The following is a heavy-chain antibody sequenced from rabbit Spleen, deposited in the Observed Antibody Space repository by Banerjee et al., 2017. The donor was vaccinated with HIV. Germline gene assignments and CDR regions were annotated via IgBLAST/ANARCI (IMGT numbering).Heavy chain of an antibody. V-gene: IGHV1S40*01. Sequence: QSLEESGGDLVKPGASLTLTCTASGVSFSSSSYMCWVRQAPGKGLEWIACIDTGSSGFTYFATWAQGRFTCSKTSSTTVTLQMTRLTAADTATYFCARDTSSSFSSYGMDLWGRGTLSPS. D-gene: IGHD1-1*01. J-gene: IGHJ6*01. CDR3: ARDTSSSFSSYGMDL. CDR2: IDTGSSGFT. CDR1: GVSFSSSSY.